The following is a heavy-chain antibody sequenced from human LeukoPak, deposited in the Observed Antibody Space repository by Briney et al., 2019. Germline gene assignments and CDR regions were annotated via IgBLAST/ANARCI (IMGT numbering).Heavy chain of an antibody. CDR3: AKADRRIVGASLFDY. J-gene: IGHJ4*02. V-gene: IGHV3-9*03. Sequence: GGSLRLSCAASGFTFDDYAMHWVRQAPGKGLEWVSGISWNSGSIGYADSVKGRFTISRDNAKNSLYLQMNSLRAEDMALYYCAKADRRIVGASLFDYWGQGTLVTVSS. CDR1: GFTFDDYA. CDR2: ISWNSGSI. D-gene: IGHD1-26*01.